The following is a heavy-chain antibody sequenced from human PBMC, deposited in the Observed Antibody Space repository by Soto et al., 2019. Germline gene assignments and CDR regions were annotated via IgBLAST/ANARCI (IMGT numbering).Heavy chain of an antibody. Sequence: GGSLRLSCAASGFTFSSYGMHWVRQAPGKGLEWVAAISYDGSNKYYADSVKGRFTISRDNSKNTLYLQMNSLRAEDTAVYYCAKYSSPLRYFDWSFDYWGQGTLVTVSS. D-gene: IGHD3-9*01. J-gene: IGHJ4*02. CDR1: GFTFSSYG. V-gene: IGHV3-30*18. CDR3: AKYSSPLRYFDWSFDY. CDR2: ISYDGSNK.